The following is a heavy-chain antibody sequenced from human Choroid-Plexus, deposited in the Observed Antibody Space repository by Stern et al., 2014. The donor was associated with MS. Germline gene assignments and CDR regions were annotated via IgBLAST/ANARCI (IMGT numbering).Heavy chain of an antibody. V-gene: IGHV3-30*18. D-gene: IGHD2/OR15-2a*01. Sequence: MQLVESGGGVVQPGRPLRLSCVASGFTFGSCAMHWVRQAPGKGLEWVGGVSHGGSDKYYADSVKGRVTSSRDNSQNTLYMQMSSLRPEDTAVYYCAKDRQYLTYFFDHWGQGSLVTVSS. CDR2: VSHGGSDK. CDR1: GFTFGSCA. J-gene: IGHJ5*02. CDR3: AKDRQYLTYFFDH.